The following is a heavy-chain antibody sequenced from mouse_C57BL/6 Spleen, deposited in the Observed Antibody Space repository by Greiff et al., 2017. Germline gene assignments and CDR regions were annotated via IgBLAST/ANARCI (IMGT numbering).Heavy chain of an antibody. J-gene: IGHJ2*01. D-gene: IGHD4-1*01. CDR3: ATQANFSFDY. CDR1: GFTFSDYG. Sequence: EVKVEESGGGLVKPGGSLKLSCAASGFTFSDYGMHWVRQAPEKGLEWVAYISSGSSTIYYADTVKGRFTISRDNAKNTLFLQMTSLRSEDTAMYYCATQANFSFDYWGQGTTLTVSS. CDR2: ISSGSSTI. V-gene: IGHV5-17*01.